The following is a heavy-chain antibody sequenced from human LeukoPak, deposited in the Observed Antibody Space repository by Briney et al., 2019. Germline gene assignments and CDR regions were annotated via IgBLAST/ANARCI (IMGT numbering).Heavy chain of an antibody. CDR3: ASSWNDVAPFDY. D-gene: IGHD1-1*01. Sequence: ASVKVSCKASGGTFSCYAISWVRQAPGQGLEWMGGIIPIFGTANYAQKFQGRVTITTDESTSTAYMELSSLRSEDTAVYYCASSWNDVAPFDYWGQGTLVTVSS. CDR1: GGTFSCYA. V-gene: IGHV1-69*05. J-gene: IGHJ4*02. CDR2: IIPIFGTA.